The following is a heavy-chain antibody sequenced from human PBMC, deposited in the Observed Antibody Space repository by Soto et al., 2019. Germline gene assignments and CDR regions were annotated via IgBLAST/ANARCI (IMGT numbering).Heavy chain of an antibody. CDR3: ARHFLGVCSGGSCYSEYFQH. V-gene: IGHV4-59*08. Sequence: SETLSLTCTVSGGSISSYYWSWIRQPPGKGLEWIGDIYYSGSTNYNPSLKSRVTITVDTSKNQFSLKLSSVTAADTAVYYCARHFLGVCSGGSCYSEYFQHWGQGTLVTVSS. CDR2: IYYSGST. CDR1: GGSISSYY. J-gene: IGHJ1*01. D-gene: IGHD2-15*01.